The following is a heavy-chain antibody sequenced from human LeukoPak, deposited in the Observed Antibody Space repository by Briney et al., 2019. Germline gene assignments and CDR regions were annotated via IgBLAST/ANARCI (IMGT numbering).Heavy chain of an antibody. CDR3: ARDALHTAHFDY. CDR2: VSASSDI. CDR1: GFTFSSYT. Sequence: GGSLRLSCAASGFTFSSYTMNCLRQAPGKGLQGVSTVSASSDIHYSDSVKGRFTISRDNARNSLYLQLNSLRDEDTAVYYCARDALHTAHFDYWGQGTLVTVSS. J-gene: IGHJ4*02. V-gene: IGHV3-48*02. D-gene: IGHD5-18*01.